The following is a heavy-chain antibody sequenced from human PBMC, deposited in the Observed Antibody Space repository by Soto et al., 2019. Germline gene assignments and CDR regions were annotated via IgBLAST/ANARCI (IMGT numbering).Heavy chain of an antibody. J-gene: IGHJ6*02. Sequence: QVQLVQSGAEVKKPGSSVKVSCKASGGTFSKCSISWLRQAPGQGLEWRGGIIPVFGTTYYEEKFQGRVTSIADGSTSTDYMALRSLRSADTAVYYWETSSPYRFIGPPAGNHYYYAMDVWGQGTTVTVSS. CDR2: IIPVFGTT. V-gene: IGHV1-69*01. CDR1: GGTFSKCS. D-gene: IGHD2-2*01. CDR3: ETSSPYRFIGPPAGNHYYYAMDV.